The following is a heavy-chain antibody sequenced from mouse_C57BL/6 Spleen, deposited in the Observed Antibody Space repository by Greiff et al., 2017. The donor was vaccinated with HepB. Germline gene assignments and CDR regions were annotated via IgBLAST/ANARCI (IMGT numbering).Heavy chain of an antibody. CDR3: ARRGFITTVVAPMDY. Sequence: VQLKESGGDLVKPGGSLKLSCAASGFTFSSYGMSWVRQTPDKRLEWVATISSGGSYTYYPDSVKGRFTISRDNAKNTLYLQMSSLKSEDTAMYYCARRGFITTVVAPMDYWGQGTSVTVSS. D-gene: IGHD1-1*01. CDR1: GFTFSSYG. CDR2: ISSGGSYT. J-gene: IGHJ4*01. V-gene: IGHV5-6*01.